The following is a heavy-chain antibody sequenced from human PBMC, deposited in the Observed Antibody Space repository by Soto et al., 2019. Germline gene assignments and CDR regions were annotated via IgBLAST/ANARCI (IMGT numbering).Heavy chain of an antibody. CDR1: GYTVSELS. V-gene: IGHV1-24*01. J-gene: IGHJ6*02. Sequence: VQLVQSGPAVRKPGASVKVSCKVSGYTVSELSIHWVRQAPGKGLEWLGGVDPEDGETVYAQKVQGRVTMTEDTTTDTAYMELSGLRPEDSAVYYCAKEGVIATLGRVHGSYYYYPLDVWGQGTTVTVSS. CDR2: VDPEDGET. D-gene: IGHD2-21*01. CDR3: AKEGVIATLGRVHGSYYYYPLDV.